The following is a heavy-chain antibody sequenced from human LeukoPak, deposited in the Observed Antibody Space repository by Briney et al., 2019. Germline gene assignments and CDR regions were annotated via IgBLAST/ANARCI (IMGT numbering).Heavy chain of an antibody. V-gene: IGHV5-10-1*01. CDR1: GYSFTNYW. Sequence: GESLKISCEGSGYSFTNYWISWMRQMPGRGLDWMGRIDPSASQTNYNPSFRGHVTISVDKSISTAYLQWSSLKASDTAIYYCARRNRDKAISLDLWGRGTVVTVSS. D-gene: IGHD1-14*01. CDR3: ARRNRDKAISLDL. CDR2: IDPSASQT. J-gene: IGHJ2*01.